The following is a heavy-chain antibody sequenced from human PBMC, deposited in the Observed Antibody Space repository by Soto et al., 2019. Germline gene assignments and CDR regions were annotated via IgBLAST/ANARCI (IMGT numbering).Heavy chain of an antibody. CDR2: ISPIFGTA. V-gene: IGHV1-69*01. Sequence: QVQLVQSGAEVKKPGSSVKVSCKASGGTFSSYAISWVRQAPGQGLEGMGGISPIFGTANYAQKFQGRVTITADESTSPAYMELSSLRSEDTAVYYCASYGGNSALFDPWGQGTLVTVSS. CDR3: ASYGGNSALFDP. J-gene: IGHJ5*02. CDR1: GGTFSSYA. D-gene: IGHD2-21*02.